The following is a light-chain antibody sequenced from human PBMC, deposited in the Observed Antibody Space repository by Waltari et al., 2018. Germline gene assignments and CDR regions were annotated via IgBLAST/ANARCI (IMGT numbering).Light chain of an antibody. Sequence: EIVLTQSPATLSLSPGERATLSCRASQRVSTSLAWYQQKPGQAPRLLIYDASNRATGIPARFSGSGSVTDFTLTISSLEPEDFAVYYCQQRINWPPLTFGGGTKVEIK. J-gene: IGKJ4*01. CDR2: DAS. V-gene: IGKV3-11*01. CDR1: QRVSTS. CDR3: QQRINWPPLT.